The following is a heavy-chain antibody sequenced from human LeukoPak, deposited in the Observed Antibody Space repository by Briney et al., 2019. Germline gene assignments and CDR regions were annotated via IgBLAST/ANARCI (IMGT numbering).Heavy chain of an antibody. V-gene: IGHV4-4*07. CDR1: GGSISSYY. Sequence: SETLSLTCTVSGGSISSYYWSWIRQPAGKGLEWIGRIYTSGSTNYNPSLKSRVTMSVDTSKNQFSLKLSSVTAADTAVYYCARAHPMADRDSIYYYYYGMDVWGQGTTVTVSS. CDR3: ARAHPMADRDSIYYYYYGMDV. J-gene: IGHJ6*02. CDR2: IYTSGST. D-gene: IGHD3-10*01.